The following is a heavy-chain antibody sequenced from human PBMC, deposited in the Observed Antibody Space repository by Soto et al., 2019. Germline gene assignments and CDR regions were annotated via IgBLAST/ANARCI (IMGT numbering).Heavy chain of an antibody. D-gene: IGHD6-25*01. CDR3: AKTDWCSAAAGFNKYYFDY. Sequence: EVQLLESGGGLIQPGGSLRLSCVASGFTFSTYAMTWVRQAPGKGLEWVSTISGSAGSTYYADSVKGRFTISRDNSNNRLYMQMNRLRAVDTAIYYCAKTDWCSAAAGFNKYYFDYWGQGTLVTVSS. CDR2: ISGSAGST. CDR1: GFTFSTYA. V-gene: IGHV3-23*01. J-gene: IGHJ4*02.